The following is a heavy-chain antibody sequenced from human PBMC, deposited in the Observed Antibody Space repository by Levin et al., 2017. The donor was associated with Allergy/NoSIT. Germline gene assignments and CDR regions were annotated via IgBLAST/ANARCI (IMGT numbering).Heavy chain of an antibody. D-gene: IGHD3-22*01. Sequence: SVKVSCKASGGTFSSYAISWVRQAPGQGLEWMGGIIPIFGTANYAQKFQGRVTITADESTSTAYMELSSLRSEDTAVYYCARPYDSSGYPTPGDAFDIWGQGTMVTVSS. CDR1: GGTFSSYA. CDR2: IIPIFGTA. J-gene: IGHJ3*02. V-gene: IGHV1-69*13. CDR3: ARPYDSSGYPTPGDAFDI.